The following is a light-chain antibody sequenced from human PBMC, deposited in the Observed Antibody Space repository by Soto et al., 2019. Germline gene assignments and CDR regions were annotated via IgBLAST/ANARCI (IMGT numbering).Light chain of an antibody. CDR2: EVS. CDR3: CSYAGSSTFKV. J-gene: IGLJ3*02. V-gene: IGLV2-23*02. Sequence: QSVLTQPASVSGSPGQSITISCTGTSSDVGNYNLVSWYQQHPGKAPKLMIYEVSKRPSGVSNRFSGSKSGNTASLPISGLQAEDEADYYCCSYAGSSTFKVFGGGTKLTVL. CDR1: SSDVGNYNL.